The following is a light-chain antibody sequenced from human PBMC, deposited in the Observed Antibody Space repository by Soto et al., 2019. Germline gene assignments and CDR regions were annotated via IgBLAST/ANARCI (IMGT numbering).Light chain of an antibody. Sequence: EIVLTQSPGTLSLSPGERATLSCRASQSASSSYLAWYQQRPGQAPRLLIYGASSRAAGIPDRFSGSGSGTDFALTIARLAPEDFAVYYFQQYDSSPSFGPGTKVDIK. CDR1: QSASSSY. CDR2: GAS. CDR3: QQYDSSPS. V-gene: IGKV3-20*01. J-gene: IGKJ3*01.